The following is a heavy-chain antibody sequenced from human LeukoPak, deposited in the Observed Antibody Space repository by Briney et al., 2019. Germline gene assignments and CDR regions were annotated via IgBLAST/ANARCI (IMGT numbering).Heavy chain of an antibody. Sequence: GGSLRLSCAASGFTFSSYGMSWVRQAPGKGLEWVSAISGSGGSTYYADSVKGRFTISRDNSKNTLYLQMNNLRAEDTAVYYCARDRGYSSFDYWGQGTLVTVSS. D-gene: IGHD6-19*01. V-gene: IGHV3-23*01. CDR2: ISGSGGST. CDR3: ARDRGYSSFDY. CDR1: GFTFSSYG. J-gene: IGHJ4*02.